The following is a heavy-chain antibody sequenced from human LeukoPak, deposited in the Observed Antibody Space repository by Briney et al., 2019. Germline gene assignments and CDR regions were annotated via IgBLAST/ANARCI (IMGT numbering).Heavy chain of an antibody. V-gene: IGHV3-23*01. CDR3: SKWGDYDVLTGYYDSDF. CDR1: GFTFNNYA. CDR2: ILGSGRSA. D-gene: IGHD3-9*01. Sequence: RTGGSLRLSCAASGFTFNNYAMSWVRQAPGKGLEWVSAILGSGRSAYYADSVKGRFTISRDNSKNSLFLQMNSLRVEDTALYYCSKWGDYDVLTGYYDSDFWGQGTLVTVSA. J-gene: IGHJ4*02.